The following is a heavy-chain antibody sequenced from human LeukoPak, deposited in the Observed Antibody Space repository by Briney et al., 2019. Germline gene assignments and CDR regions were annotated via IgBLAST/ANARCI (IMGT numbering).Heavy chain of an antibody. CDR2: INGNGDNT. V-gene: IGHV3-23*01. D-gene: IGHD3-16*01. CDR1: GFTSSSYA. CDR3: ARRGDYFPFDY. Sequence: PGGSLRLSCAASGFTSSSYAMSWVRQAPGKGLEWVSTINGNGDNTYYADSVKGRVTISRDNSKNTLYPQMNSLRVEDTAVYYCARRGDYFPFDYWGQGILVTVSS. J-gene: IGHJ4*02.